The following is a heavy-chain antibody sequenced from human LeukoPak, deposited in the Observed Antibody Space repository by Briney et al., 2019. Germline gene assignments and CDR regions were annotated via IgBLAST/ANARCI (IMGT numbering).Heavy chain of an antibody. Sequence: PGGSLRLSCAASGFTFSSYAMSWVRQAPGKGLEWVSAISGSGGTTYYADSVKGRFTISRDNSKNTLYLQMNSLRAEDTAVYYCAKRGSDYINREYYFDYWGQGTLVTVSS. V-gene: IGHV3-23*01. CDR2: ISGSGGTT. CDR3: AKRGSDYINREYYFDY. J-gene: IGHJ4*02. CDR1: GFTFSSYA. D-gene: IGHD2-21*02.